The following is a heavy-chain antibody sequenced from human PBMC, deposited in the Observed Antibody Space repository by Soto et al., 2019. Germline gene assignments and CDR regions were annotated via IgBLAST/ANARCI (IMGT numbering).Heavy chain of an antibody. CDR3: ARDSASSGVFT. Sequence: TLSITCAVTGGSISSSNWWTWVRQPPGEGLEWVGEISRSGTTNYKPSLKSRVSISVDKSRNEFSLNLGSVTAADTAMYYCARDSASSGVFTWGQGTMVTVSS. J-gene: IGHJ3*01. D-gene: IGHD6-19*01. V-gene: IGHV4-4*02. CDR2: ISRSGTT. CDR1: GGSISSSNW.